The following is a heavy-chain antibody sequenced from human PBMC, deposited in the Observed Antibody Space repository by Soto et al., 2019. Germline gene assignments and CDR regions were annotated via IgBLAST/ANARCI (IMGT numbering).Heavy chain of an antibody. J-gene: IGHJ3*02. Sequence: VGSLRLSCAASGFSFSTYWMSWVRRAPGKGLEWVANIKKDGSEKFYVDSVKGRFTISRDNAKNSLYLQMNSLRAEDTAVYYCARNQWLVFDAFDIWGQGTMVTVSS. CDR2: IKKDGSEK. CDR3: ARNQWLVFDAFDI. V-gene: IGHV3-7*01. D-gene: IGHD6-19*01. CDR1: GFSFSTYW.